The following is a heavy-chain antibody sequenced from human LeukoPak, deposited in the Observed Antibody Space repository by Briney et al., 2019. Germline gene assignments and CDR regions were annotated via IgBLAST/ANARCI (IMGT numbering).Heavy chain of an antibody. D-gene: IGHD3/OR15-3a*01. J-gene: IGHJ3*02. V-gene: IGHV4-34*01. CDR2: IHHSGFT. CDR1: GASFSDSY. Sequence: PSETLSLTCVVSGASFSDSYWSWIRQPPGRGLEWIGEIHHSGFTNYNPSLKSRVTISVHTSKNQFSLKLTSVTAADTAVSSCSIGGLGGSAFDICGQGTMVTVSS. CDR3: SIGGLGGSAFDI.